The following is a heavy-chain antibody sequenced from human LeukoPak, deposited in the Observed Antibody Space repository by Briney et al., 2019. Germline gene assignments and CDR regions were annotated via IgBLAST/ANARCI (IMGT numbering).Heavy chain of an antibody. CDR1: GFTFTTYD. V-gene: IGHV3-74*01. D-gene: IGHD6-13*01. CDR2: INSDGSST. J-gene: IGHJ5*02. CDR3: AREQQLVPDTFDP. Sequence: GESLRLSCAASGFTFTTYDMNWVRQAPGKGLVWVSRINSDGSSTSYADSVKGRFTISRDNAKNTLYLQMNSLRAEDTAVYYCAREQQLVPDTFDPWGQGTLVTVSS.